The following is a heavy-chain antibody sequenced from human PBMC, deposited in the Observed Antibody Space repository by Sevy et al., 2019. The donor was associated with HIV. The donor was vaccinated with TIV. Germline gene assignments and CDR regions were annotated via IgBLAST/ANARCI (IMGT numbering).Heavy chain of an antibody. V-gene: IGHV4-31*03. CDR3: ARDIGFSGKYYGF. J-gene: IGHJ4*02. D-gene: IGHD1-26*01. CDR2: IYYSGST. CDR1: GGSISSGYYY. Sequence: SETLSLTCTVSGGSISSGYYYWSWIRQHPGQGLEWIGYIYYSGSTYYNPSLKSRVTISVDTSKNQFSLKLSSVTPADTAVYYCARDIGFSGKYYGFWGQGTLVTVSS.